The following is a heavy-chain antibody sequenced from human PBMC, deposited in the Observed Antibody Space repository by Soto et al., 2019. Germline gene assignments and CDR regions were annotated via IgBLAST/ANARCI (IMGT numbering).Heavy chain of an antibody. J-gene: IGHJ6*02. CDR2: IYYSGST. V-gene: IGHV4-59*01. CDR3: ARDTLYYYGSGSYPYGMDV. CDR1: GGSISSYY. D-gene: IGHD3-10*01. Sequence: PSETLSLTCTVSGGSISSYYWSWIRQPPGKGLEWIGYIYYSGSTNYNPSLKSRVTISVDTSKNQFSLKLSSVTAADTAVYYCARDTLYYYGSGSYPYGMDVWGQGTTVTVSS.